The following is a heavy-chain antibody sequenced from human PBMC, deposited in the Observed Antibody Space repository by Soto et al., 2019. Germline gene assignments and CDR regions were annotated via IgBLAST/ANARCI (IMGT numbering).Heavy chain of an antibody. Sequence: GSVNVSCKTSGGTFSSYAISWVRQAPGQGLEWMGWISAYNGNTNYAQKLQCRVTMTTDTSTSKAYMELISLRSDDTALYYCARDSKFWSGYYIRFDPWGQGILVTVSS. CDR3: ARDSKFWSGYYIRFDP. V-gene: IGHV1-18*01. D-gene: IGHD3-3*01. CDR1: GGTFSSYA. J-gene: IGHJ5*02. CDR2: ISAYNGNT.